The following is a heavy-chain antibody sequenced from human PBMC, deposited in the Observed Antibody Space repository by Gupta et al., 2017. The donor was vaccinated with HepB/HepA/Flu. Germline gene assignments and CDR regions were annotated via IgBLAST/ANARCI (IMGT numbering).Heavy chain of an antibody. CDR1: GFTFSSYW. Sequence: EVQLVESGGGLVQPGGSLRLSCAASGFTFSSYWMSWVRQAPGKGLEWVANIKQDGSEKYYVDSVKGRFTISRDNAKNSLYLQMNSLRAEDTAVYYCARYPTTAIPYYGMDVWGQGTTVTVSS. CDR3: ARYPTTAIPYYGMDV. J-gene: IGHJ6*02. CDR2: IKQDGSEK. V-gene: IGHV3-7*01. D-gene: IGHD2-21*02.